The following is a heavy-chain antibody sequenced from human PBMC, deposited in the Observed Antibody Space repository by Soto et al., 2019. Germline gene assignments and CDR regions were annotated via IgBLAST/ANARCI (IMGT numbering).Heavy chain of an antibody. CDR3: ARGGARNSSSWYSGFDY. Sequence: QVQLQQWGARLLKPSETLSLTGAVYGGSFNGYYWTWIRQPPGKGLEWIGEINHSGSAKYNPALKSRVTISVARSKNHFSLKLYSRTAADTAVYYCARGGARNSSSWYSGFDYWGQGTLVTVSS. D-gene: IGHD6-13*01. CDR2: INHSGSA. CDR1: GGSFNGYY. V-gene: IGHV4-34*02. J-gene: IGHJ4*02.